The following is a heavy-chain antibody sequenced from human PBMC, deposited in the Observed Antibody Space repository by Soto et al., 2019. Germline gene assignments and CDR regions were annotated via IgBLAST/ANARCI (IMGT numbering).Heavy chain of an antibody. CDR3: ARLGGYYQAFDS. Sequence: ETLSLTCTVSGGSIRDYYWGWIRQSPGKGLDWIGYIYYTGTTKYNPSLKSRVTISVDSSKNQFSLKLDSVTAADTAVYYCARLGGYYQAFDSWGQGALVTVSS. CDR2: IYYTGTT. J-gene: IGHJ4*02. V-gene: IGHV4-59*08. CDR1: GGSIRDYY. D-gene: IGHD3-22*01.